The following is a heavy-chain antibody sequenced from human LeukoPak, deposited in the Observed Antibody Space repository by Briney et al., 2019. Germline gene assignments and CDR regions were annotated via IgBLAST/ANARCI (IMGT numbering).Heavy chain of an antibody. CDR3: ARTLGYCGDTNCHEVFDY. CDR2: VSAYNLHT. Sequence: ASVKVSCKTSGYTFTNYGFTWVRQAPGQGLEWMGWVSAYNLHTNYAQSLQGRVTMTTDTSTNTAYMELRSLRSDDTAVYYCARTLGYCGDTNCHEVFDYWGQGTLVTVSS. CDR1: GYTFTNYG. J-gene: IGHJ4*02. V-gene: IGHV1-18*01. D-gene: IGHD2-2*01.